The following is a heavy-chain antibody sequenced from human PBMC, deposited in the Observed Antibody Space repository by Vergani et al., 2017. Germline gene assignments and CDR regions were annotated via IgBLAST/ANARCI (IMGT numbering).Heavy chain of an antibody. CDR2: ISANDDT. V-gene: IGHV3-23*01. J-gene: IGHJ4*02. CDR1: GFTLSNYP. D-gene: IGHD2-15*01. Sequence: EVQVLESGGGLVQPGGSLRLSCAASGFTLSNYPMTWVRQAPGKGLEWVSAISANDDTYYADSEKGRFTVSRDNSKNTLYLQMNRLRAEDTAVYYCAKDLTQYNCWGQGTLVTVSS. CDR3: AKDLTQYNC.